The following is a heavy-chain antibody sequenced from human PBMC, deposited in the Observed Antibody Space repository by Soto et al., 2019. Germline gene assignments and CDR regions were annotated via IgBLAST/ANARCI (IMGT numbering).Heavy chain of an antibody. CDR1: GHTFIAYY. V-gene: IGHV1-2*02. Sequence: AAVKVSRNASGHTFIAYYMYWVRQAPGQGLEWMGWINPNSGGTNYAQKFQGRVTMTRDTSISTAYMELSRLRSDETAVYYCAREGSGWERDYWGQGTLVTASS. D-gene: IGHD6-19*01. CDR2: INPNSGGT. CDR3: AREGSGWERDY. J-gene: IGHJ4*02.